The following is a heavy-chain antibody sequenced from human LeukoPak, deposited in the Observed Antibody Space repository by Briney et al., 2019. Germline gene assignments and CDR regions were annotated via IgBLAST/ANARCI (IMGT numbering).Heavy chain of an antibody. V-gene: IGHV3-64D*06. J-gene: IGHJ4*02. CDR3: VKGKGIAVTSLDY. Sequence: GGSLRLSCSASGFTFSNYAMHWVRQAPGKGLEYVSAISSNGGSTYYADSVKGRFTISRDNSKNTLYLQMSRLRAEDTAVYYCVKGKGIAVTSLDYWGQGTLVTVSS. CDR2: ISSNGGST. D-gene: IGHD6-19*01. CDR1: GFTFSNYA.